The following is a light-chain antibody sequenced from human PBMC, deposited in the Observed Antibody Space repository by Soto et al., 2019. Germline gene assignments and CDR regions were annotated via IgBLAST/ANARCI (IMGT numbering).Light chain of an antibody. CDR3: QQYGNPRIT. CDR2: GAS. J-gene: IGKJ5*01. CDR1: QSVRNNY. Sequence: ETVLTQSPGTLSLSPGERATLSCRASQSVRNNYLAWYQQKPGQAPRLLISGASSRAAGIPDRFSGSGSETDFTLTISRLEPEDFALYFCQQYGNPRITFGRGTRLEIK. V-gene: IGKV3-20*01.